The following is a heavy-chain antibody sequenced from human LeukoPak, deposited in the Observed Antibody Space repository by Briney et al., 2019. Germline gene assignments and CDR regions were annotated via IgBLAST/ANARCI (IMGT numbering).Heavy chain of an antibody. J-gene: IGHJ4*02. Sequence: GGSLRLSCAASGFTFSSYWMHWVRQAPGKGLVWVSRINSDGSSTSYADSVKGRFTISRDNAKNTLYLQMNSLRAEDTAVYYCARDPTYYYDSSGYFPPDYWGQGTLVTVSS. D-gene: IGHD3-22*01. CDR3: ARDPTYYYDSSGYFPPDY. V-gene: IGHV3-74*01. CDR1: GFTFSSYW. CDR2: INSDGSST.